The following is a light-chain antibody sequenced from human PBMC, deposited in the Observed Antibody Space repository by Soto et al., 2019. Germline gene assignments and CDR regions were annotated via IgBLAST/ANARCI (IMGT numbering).Light chain of an antibody. Sequence: EIVLAQSPATLSLSPGERVTLTCRASQSVRTYLAWYQQRPGQAPRLLIYDASTRATGIPAKFSGSGSGTDFTLTISSLEPEDFAVYYCQQRANWPATFGQVTRLEIK. V-gene: IGKV3-11*01. CDR3: QQRANWPAT. CDR1: QSVRTY. CDR2: DAS. J-gene: IGKJ5*01.